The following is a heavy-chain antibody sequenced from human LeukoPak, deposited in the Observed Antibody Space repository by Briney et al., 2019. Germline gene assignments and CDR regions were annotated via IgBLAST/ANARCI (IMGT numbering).Heavy chain of an antibody. CDR2: FDPEDGET. CDR1: GYTLTELS. V-gene: IGHV1-24*01. Sequence: GASVKVSCKVSGYTLTELSMHWVRQAPGKGLEWKGGFDPEDGETIYAQKFQGRVTMTEYPSTDTASMELSSLRSEDTAVYSCVADCSGGSCYSGFDYWGQGTLVTVSS. CDR3: VADCSGGSCYSGFDY. D-gene: IGHD2-15*01. J-gene: IGHJ4*02.